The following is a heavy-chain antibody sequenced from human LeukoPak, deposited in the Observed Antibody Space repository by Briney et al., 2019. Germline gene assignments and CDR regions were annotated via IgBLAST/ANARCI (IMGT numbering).Heavy chain of an antibody. CDR1: GGSISSYY. CDR2: IYTSGST. CDR3: ARQQLKTMLSFDY. D-gene: IGHD4/OR15-4a*01. J-gene: IGHJ4*02. Sequence: SETLSLTCTVSGGSISSYYWSWIRQPDGKGLEWIGHIYTSGSTNYNPSLKSRVTMSVDTSKNQFSLKLTSATAADTAVYYCARQQLKTMLSFDYWGQGTLVTVSS. V-gene: IGHV4-4*07.